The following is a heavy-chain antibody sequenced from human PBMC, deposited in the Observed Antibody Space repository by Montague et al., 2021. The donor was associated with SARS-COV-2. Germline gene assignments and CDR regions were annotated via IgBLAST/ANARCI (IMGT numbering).Heavy chain of an antibody. CDR3: ARGRYSSSWYGTKYYFDY. D-gene: IGHD6-13*01. CDR1: GGSFSGYY. CDR2: ITHSGST. V-gene: IGHV4-34*01. J-gene: IGHJ4*02. Sequence: SETLSLTCAVYGGSFSGYYWSWIRQPPGKGLEWIGEITHSGSTNYNPSLKGRVTISLDTSTNQFSLKLSSVTAADTAVYYCARGRYSSSWYGTKYYFDYWGQGTLVTVSS.